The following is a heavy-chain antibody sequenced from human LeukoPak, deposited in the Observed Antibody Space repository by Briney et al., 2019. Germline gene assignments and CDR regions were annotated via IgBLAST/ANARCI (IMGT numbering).Heavy chain of an antibody. CDR3: ARGPGSGHYFDY. D-gene: IGHD2-15*01. Sequence: GGSLRLSCEASGFTFSTYIMTWVRQAPGKGLEWVSSISSSSSYIYYADSVKGRFTISRDNAKNSLYLQMNSLRAEDTAVYYCARGPGSGHYFDYWGQGTLITVSS. J-gene: IGHJ4*02. V-gene: IGHV3-21*01. CDR2: ISSSSSYI. CDR1: GFTFSTYI.